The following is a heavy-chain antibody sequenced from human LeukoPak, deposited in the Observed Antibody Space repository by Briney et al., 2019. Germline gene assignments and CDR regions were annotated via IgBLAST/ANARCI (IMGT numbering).Heavy chain of an antibody. CDR1: GYTFTGNY. D-gene: IGHD3-22*01. CDR3: ARDYDSSGYYFHGY. J-gene: IGHJ4*02. V-gene: IGHV1-2*02. CDR2: INPNSGGT. Sequence: ASVKVSCKASGYTFTGNYMHWVRQAPGQGLEWMGLINPNSGGTNYAQNFQGRVTMTRDTSISTAYMELRRLRSEDTAVYYCARDYDSSGYYFHGYWGQGTLVTVSS.